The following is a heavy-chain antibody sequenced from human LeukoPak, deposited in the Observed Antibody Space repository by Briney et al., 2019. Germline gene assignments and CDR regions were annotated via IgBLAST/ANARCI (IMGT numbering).Heavy chain of an antibody. Sequence: SETLSLTCAVYGGSFSGYHWGWIRQPPGKGLEWIGSIYYSGSTYYNPSLKSRVTISVDTSKNQFSLKLSSVTAADTAVYYCARLAVVPAAFNWFDPWGQGTLVTVSS. CDR1: GGSFSGYH. CDR3: ARLAVVPAAFNWFDP. V-gene: IGHV4-39*01. D-gene: IGHD2-2*01. J-gene: IGHJ5*02. CDR2: IYYSGST.